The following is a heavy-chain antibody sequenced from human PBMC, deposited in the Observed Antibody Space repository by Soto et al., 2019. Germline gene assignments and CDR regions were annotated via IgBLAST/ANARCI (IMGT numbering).Heavy chain of an antibody. J-gene: IGHJ4*02. V-gene: IGHV3-23*01. CDR2: MRGTGGST. CDR3: AKAGFSSGWWPAYFDW. Sequence: EVQLLESGGGLVQPGRSLRLSCVASGFTFSSYAMNWVRQAPGKGLEWVSAMRGTGGSTYYADSVKGRFTISRDNTENTLYLQMNSLRVEDTAVFYCAKAGFSSGWWPAYFDWWGQGTLVTVSS. CDR1: GFTFSSYA. D-gene: IGHD6-19*01.